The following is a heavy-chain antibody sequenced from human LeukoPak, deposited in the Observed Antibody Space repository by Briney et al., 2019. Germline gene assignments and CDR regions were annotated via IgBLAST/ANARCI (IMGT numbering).Heavy chain of an antibody. J-gene: IGHJ4*02. CDR1: GYRFTNYW. CDR3: AAYGDNPHY. V-gene: IGHV5-10-1*01. CDR2: FDPRDSQS. D-gene: IGHD4-17*01. Sequence: GASLTISFKTSGYRFTNYWIIWVRQVPGEGLEWMGRFDPRDSQSNYSPSFQGHVTISTDNSITTAYLQWSSLRASDTAMYYCAAYGDNPHYWGQGTQVTVSS.